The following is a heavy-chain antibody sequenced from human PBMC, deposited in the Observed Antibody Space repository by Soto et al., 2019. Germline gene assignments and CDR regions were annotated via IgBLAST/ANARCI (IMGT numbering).Heavy chain of an antibody. CDR3: ASSSYYDFWSGYPEAFDI. Sequence: SETLSLTCTVSGGSTSSSSYYWDWIRQPPGKGLEWIGYIYYSGSTYYNPSLKSRVTISVDTSKNQFSLKLRSVTAADTAVYCCASSSYYDFWSGYPEAFDIWGQGTMVTVSS. D-gene: IGHD3-3*01. V-gene: IGHV4-31*03. CDR1: GGSTSSSSYY. CDR2: IYYSGST. J-gene: IGHJ3*02.